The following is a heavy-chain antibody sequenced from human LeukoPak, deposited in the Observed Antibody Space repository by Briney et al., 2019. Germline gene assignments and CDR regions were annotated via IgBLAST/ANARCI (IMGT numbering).Heavy chain of an antibody. V-gene: IGHV5-51*01. CDR1: GYRFTSYW. D-gene: IGHD4-17*01. Sequence: GESLKISCQGSGYRFTSYWIGWVRQMPGKGLEWMGIIFPGDSDIIYSPSFQGQVTFSADKSISTAYLQWSSLKASDTAMYYCASLDYGDYVPPQYFQHWGQGTLVTVSS. CDR2: IFPGDSDI. CDR3: ASLDYGDYVPPQYFQH. J-gene: IGHJ1*01.